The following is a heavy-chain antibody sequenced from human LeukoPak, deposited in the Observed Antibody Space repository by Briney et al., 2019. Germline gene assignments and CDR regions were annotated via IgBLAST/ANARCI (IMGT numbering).Heavy chain of an antibody. CDR1: GFTFSSYA. Sequence: QPGRSLRLSCAASGFTFSSYAMRWVRQAPGKGLEWVAVISYDGSNKYYADSVKGRFTISRDNSKNTLYLQMGSLRVEDTAVYYCANFGSGSYPRNRGGYWGRGTLVTVSP. CDR2: ISYDGSNK. CDR3: ANFGSGSYPRNRGGY. J-gene: IGHJ4*02. D-gene: IGHD3-10*01. V-gene: IGHV3-30*04.